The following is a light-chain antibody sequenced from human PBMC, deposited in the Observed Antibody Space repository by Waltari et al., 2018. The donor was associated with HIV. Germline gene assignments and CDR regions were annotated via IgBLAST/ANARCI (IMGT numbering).Light chain of an antibody. J-gene: IGLJ2*01. CDR1: GSNIGTYS. CDR2: MND. V-gene: IGLV1-47*01. CDR3: AVWDDSLGGAV. Sequence: QSVVTQPPSASGTPGQRVTISCSGSGSNIGTYSVNWYQHFPGTAPKLLIYMNDQRPSGGPGRFAGSQSWTSASLAISGLQYDDEADYYCAVWDDSLGGAVFGGGTKLTVL.